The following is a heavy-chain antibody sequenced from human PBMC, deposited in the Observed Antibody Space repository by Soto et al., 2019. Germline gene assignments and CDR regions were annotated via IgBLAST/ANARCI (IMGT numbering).Heavy chain of an antibody. CDR2: ISHDGSKK. V-gene: IGHV3-30*18. CDR3: AKDWNDANYDYGTDV. CDR1: GFAFSSFG. J-gene: IGHJ6*02. Sequence: XGSLRLSCLAAGFAFSSFGMHWVRQAPGKGLEWVAFISHDGSKKKFVDSVKGRFTISRDDSGNTLYLQMNSLRADDTAVYFCAKDWNDANYDYGTDVWGQETTVTVSS. D-gene: IGHD1-1*01.